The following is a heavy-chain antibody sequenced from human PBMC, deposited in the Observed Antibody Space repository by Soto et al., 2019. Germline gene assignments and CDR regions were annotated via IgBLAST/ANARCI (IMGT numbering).Heavy chain of an antibody. Sequence: QLQLQESGPGLVKPSETLSLTCTVSGGSISSSSYSWVWIRQPPGKGLEWIGSIYYSGSTYYNPSLKIRVTISGDTSKNQCSLKLSSVTAAYTAVYYCARHLKLVHAHYFDYWGQGTLVTFSA. CDR1: GGSISSSSYS. D-gene: IGHD6-13*01. V-gene: IGHV4-39*01. CDR3: ARHLKLVHAHYFDY. CDR2: IYYSGST. J-gene: IGHJ4*02.